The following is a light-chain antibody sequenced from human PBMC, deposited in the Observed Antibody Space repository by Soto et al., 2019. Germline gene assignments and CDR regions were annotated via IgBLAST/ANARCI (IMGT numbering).Light chain of an antibody. CDR2: AAS. Sequence: SASVGYSVTITCRASQGISSFLAWYQQKPGKAPKLLIYAASTLQSGVPSRFSGSGSGTDFTLTISSLQPEDFATYFCQQLNSYPITFGQGTRLEIK. V-gene: IGKV1-9*01. CDR1: QGISSF. CDR3: QQLNSYPIT. J-gene: IGKJ5*01.